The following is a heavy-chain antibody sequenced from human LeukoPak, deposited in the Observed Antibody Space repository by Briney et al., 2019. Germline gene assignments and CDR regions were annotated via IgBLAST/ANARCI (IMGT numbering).Heavy chain of an antibody. CDR1: GGTFSSYA. J-gene: IGHJ4*02. V-gene: IGHV1-69*05. CDR3: ARGTLPPRTMIVVVQTAYYFDY. D-gene: IGHD3-22*01. Sequence: SVKVSCKASGGTFSSYAISWVRQAPGQGLEWMGGIIPIFGTANYARKFQGRVTITTDESTSTAYMELSSLRSEDTAVYYCARGTLPPRTMIVVVQTAYYFDYWGQGTLVTVSS. CDR2: IIPIFGTA.